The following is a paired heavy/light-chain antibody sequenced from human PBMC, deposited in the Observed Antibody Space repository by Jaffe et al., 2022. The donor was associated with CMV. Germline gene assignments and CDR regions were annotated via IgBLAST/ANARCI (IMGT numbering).Heavy chain of an antibody. V-gene: IGHV1-69*09. Sequence: QVQLVQSGAEVKKPGSSVKVSCKASGGTFSSYAISWVRQAPGQGLEWMGRIIPILGIANYAQKFQGRVTITADKSTSTAYMELSSLRSEDTAVYYCAGGKDFWSGKRRGPSPYFPPARFDPWGQGTLVTVSS. CDR1: GGTFSSYA. CDR3: AGGKDFWSGKRRGPSPYFPPARFDP. D-gene: IGHD3-3*01. CDR2: IIPILGIA. J-gene: IGHJ5*02.
Light chain of an antibody. CDR1: ALPKQY. Sequence: SYELTQPPSVSVSPGQTARITCSGDALPKQYAYWYQQKPGQAPVLVIYKDSERPSGIPERFSGSSSGTTVTLTISGVQAEDEADYYCQSADSSGTYEVFGGGTKLTVL. CDR3: QSADSSGTYEV. J-gene: IGLJ2*01. CDR2: KDS. V-gene: IGLV3-25*03.